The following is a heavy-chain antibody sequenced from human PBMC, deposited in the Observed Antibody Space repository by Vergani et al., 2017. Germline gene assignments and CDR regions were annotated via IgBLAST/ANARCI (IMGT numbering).Heavy chain of an antibody. V-gene: IGHV3-30*18. CDR3: AKDGIAAAGYHMYYFDY. CDR2: ISYDGSNK. Sequence: QVQLVESRGGVVQPGRSLRLSCAASGFTFSSYGMHWVRQAPGKGLEWVAVISYDGSNKYYADSVKGRFTISRDNSKNTLYLQMNSLRAEDTAVYYCAKDGIAAAGYHMYYFDYWGQGTLVTVSS. D-gene: IGHD6-13*01. J-gene: IGHJ4*02. CDR1: GFTFSSYG.